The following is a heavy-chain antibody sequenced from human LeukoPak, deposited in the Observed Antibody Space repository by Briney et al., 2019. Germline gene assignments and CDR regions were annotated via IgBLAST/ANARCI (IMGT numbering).Heavy chain of an antibody. CDR2: ISDSDADT. J-gene: IGHJ3*01. CDR3: AKDFVRGTLTGAFDV. V-gene: IGHV3-23*01. Sequence: GGSLRLSCSASGFSFRSFTMHWVRQAPGKGLEWVSGISDSDADTHYAGSVKGRFTISRDNSKNTVYLQMSSLRVEDTALYYCAKDFVRGTLTGAFDVWGRGAMVTVST. CDR1: GFSFRSFT. D-gene: IGHD3-10*01.